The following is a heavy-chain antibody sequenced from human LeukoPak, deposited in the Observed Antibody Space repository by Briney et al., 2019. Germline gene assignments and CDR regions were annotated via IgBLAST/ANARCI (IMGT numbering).Heavy chain of an antibody. V-gene: IGHV3-7*03. CDR1: EFSISTYW. CDR3: ATQTYGGNTPSDY. J-gene: IGHJ4*02. D-gene: IGHD4-23*01. Sequence: GGSLRLSCAASEFSISTYWMSWVRQAPGKGLEWVANIKPDGSGKYYVDSVTGRFTISRDNAKNSLYLEINSLRAEDTAVYYCATQTYGGNTPSDYWGQGTLVTVSS. CDR2: IKPDGSGK.